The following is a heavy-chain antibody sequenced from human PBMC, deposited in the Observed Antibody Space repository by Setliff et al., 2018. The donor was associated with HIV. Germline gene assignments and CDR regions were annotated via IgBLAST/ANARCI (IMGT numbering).Heavy chain of an antibody. J-gene: IGHJ4*02. CDR3: AREPAGSGSGSFGF. D-gene: IGHD3-10*01. CDR1: GYIFTMYT. Sequence: ASVKVSCKASGYIFTMYTMYWVRQAPGQRLEWMGRINTVNGNTKYSQNFQGRVTITRDTSANTANMELSSLRSEDTAVYYCAREPAGSGSGSFGFWGRGTLVTVSS. V-gene: IGHV1-3*04. CDR2: INTVNGNT.